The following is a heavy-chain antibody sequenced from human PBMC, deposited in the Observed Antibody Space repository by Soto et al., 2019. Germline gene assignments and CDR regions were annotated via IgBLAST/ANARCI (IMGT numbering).Heavy chain of an antibody. CDR1: GDSVSSNSAA. CDR3: AGGGSIVVATRRLMDV. V-gene: IGHV6-1*01. D-gene: IGHD3-22*01. Sequence: PSQTFSLTCVISGDSVSSNSAAWNWIRQSPSRGLEWLGRTYYRSRWYNDYAVSVRSRITVNADTSKSQFSLQLSSVTVADTAFYYCAGGGSIVVATRRLMDVWGKGTTVTVSS. J-gene: IGHJ6*03. CDR2: TYYRSRWYN.